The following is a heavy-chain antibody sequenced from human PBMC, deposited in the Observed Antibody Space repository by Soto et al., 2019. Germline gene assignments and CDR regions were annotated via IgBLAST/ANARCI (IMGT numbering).Heavy chain of an antibody. CDR3: ARESAGSGTLGY. CDR2: ISYDGSNK. V-gene: IGHV3-30-3*01. CDR1: GFTFSSYA. Sequence: QVQLVESGGGVVQPGRSLRLSCAASGFTFSSYAMHWVRQAPGKGLEWVAVISYDGSNKYYADSVKGRFTISRDNSKNTLYLQMNSLRAEDTAVYYCARESAGSGTLGYWGQGTRSPSPQ. D-gene: IGHD3-10*01. J-gene: IGHJ4*02.